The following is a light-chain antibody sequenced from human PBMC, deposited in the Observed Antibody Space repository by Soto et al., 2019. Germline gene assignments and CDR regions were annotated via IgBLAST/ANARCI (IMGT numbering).Light chain of an antibody. CDR1: QSVSSSY. J-gene: IGKJ5*01. Sequence: EIVLTQSPGTLSLSPGERATLSCSAIQSVSSSYLAWYQQKPGQAPRLLIYGASSRATGIPARFSGSGSGTDFTLTVSSLQYEDFAVYYCQQYNNWHPITFGQGTRLEIK. CDR3: QQYNNWHPIT. V-gene: IGKV3-20*01. CDR2: GAS.